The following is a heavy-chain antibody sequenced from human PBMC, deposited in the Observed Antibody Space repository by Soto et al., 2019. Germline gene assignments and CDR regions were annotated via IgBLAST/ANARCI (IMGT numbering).Heavy chain of an antibody. CDR3: AKVVAVSRFDC. CDR1: GFTFSSNA. D-gene: IGHD4-4*01. CDR2: ISGNGAGT. V-gene: IGHV3-23*01. Sequence: GSLRLSCAASGFTFSSNAMSWVRQAPGKGLEWVSSISGNGAGTYYPDSVKGRFTISRDNSKNTLYLQMNSLRAEDTAIYYCAKVVAVSRFDCWSQGTQVTVSS. J-gene: IGHJ4*02.